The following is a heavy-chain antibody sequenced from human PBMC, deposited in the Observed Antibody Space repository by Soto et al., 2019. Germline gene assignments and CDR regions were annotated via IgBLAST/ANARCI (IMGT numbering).Heavy chain of an antibody. CDR1: GGSISSSS. J-gene: IGHJ4*02. Sequence: KPSETLSLTCTVSGGSISSSSWNWIRQAPGKGLEWIGCVYYTGNTNYNPSLKSRVTMSLDTSKNQFSLKLSSVTAADTAVYYCARGKTWIQLWSLDYWGQGTLVTVSS. V-gene: IGHV4-59*12. D-gene: IGHD5-18*01. CDR3: ARGKTWIQLWSLDY. CDR2: VYYTGNT.